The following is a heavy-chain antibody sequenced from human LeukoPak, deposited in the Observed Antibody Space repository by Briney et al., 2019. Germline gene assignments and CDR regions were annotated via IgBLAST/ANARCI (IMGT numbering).Heavy chain of an antibody. Sequence: ASVKVSCKASGYTFTSYAMHWVRQAPGQRLEWMGWINAGNGNTKYSQKFQGRVTITRHTSASTAYMELSSLRSEDTAVYYCARDDYDILTGHFRGMDVWGKGTTVTVSS. CDR2: INAGNGNT. D-gene: IGHD3-9*01. V-gene: IGHV1-3*01. CDR1: GYTFTSYA. J-gene: IGHJ6*04. CDR3: ARDDYDILTGHFRGMDV.